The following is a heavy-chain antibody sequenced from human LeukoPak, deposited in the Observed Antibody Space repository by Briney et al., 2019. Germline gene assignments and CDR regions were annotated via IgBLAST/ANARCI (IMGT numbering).Heavy chain of an antibody. V-gene: IGHV4-34*01. J-gene: IGHJ3*02. CDR3: ARGHRIVGAKRGGTFDI. CDR2: INHSGST. CDR1: GGSFSGYY. D-gene: IGHD1-26*01. Sequence: SETLSLTCAVYGGSFSGYYWSWIRQPPGKGLEWIGKINHSGSTNYNPSLKSRVTISVDTSKNQFSLKLSSVIAADTAVYYCARGHRIVGAKRGGTFDIWGQGTMVTVSS.